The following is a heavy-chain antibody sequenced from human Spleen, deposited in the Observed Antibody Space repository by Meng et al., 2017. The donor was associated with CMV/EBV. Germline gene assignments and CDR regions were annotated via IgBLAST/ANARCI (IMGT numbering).Heavy chain of an antibody. CDR1: GGSFSGYY. CDR3: ARGGYGDYRTMDV. Sequence: SETLSLTCAVYGGSFSGYYWNWIRQPPVKGLEWIGEINHSGSTNYNPSLKSRVTISVDTSKNQFSLKLTSVTAADTAMYYCARGGYGDYRTMDVWGQGTTVTVSS. V-gene: IGHV4-34*01. J-gene: IGHJ6*02. CDR2: INHSGST. D-gene: IGHD4-17*01.